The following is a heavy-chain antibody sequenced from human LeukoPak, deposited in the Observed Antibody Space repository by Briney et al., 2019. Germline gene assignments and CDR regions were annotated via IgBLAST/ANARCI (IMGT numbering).Heavy chain of an antibody. CDR1: GCTFSSYA. CDR2: IIPIFGTA. CDR3: ARDPPNDFWSGGHGDYYMDV. J-gene: IGHJ6*03. Sequence: SVKVSCKASGCTFSSYAISWVRQAPGQGLEWMGGIIPIFGTANYAQKFQGRVTITTDESTSTAYMELSSLRSEDTAVYYCARDPPNDFWSGGHGDYYMDVWGKGTTVTVSS. V-gene: IGHV1-69*05. D-gene: IGHD3-3*01.